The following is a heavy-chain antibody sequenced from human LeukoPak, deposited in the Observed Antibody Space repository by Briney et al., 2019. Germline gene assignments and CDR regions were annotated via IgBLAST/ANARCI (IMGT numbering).Heavy chain of an antibody. D-gene: IGHD2-21*02. J-gene: IGHJ4*02. CDR1: EFTFSSYT. V-gene: IGHV3-30-3*01. Sequence: QPGRSLRLSCAASEFTFSSYTMHWVRQAPGKGLEWVVLISYDGSNKYYADSVKGRFTISRDNSKNTLFLQTNSLRAEDTAMYYCARDWRAFCGGDCFGFFDYWGQGTLVTVSS. CDR2: ISYDGSNK. CDR3: ARDWRAFCGGDCFGFFDY.